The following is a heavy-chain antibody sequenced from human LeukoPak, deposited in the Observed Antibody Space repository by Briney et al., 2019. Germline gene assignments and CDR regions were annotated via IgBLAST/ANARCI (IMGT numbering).Heavy chain of an antibody. J-gene: IGHJ4*02. V-gene: IGHV3-23*01. Sequence: GGSLRLSCAASGFTFSSYAMSWVRQAPGKGLEWVSGIDGSADNTYYADSVKGRFTISRDNSKDTLFLQMNSLRAEDTAVYYCAKADTYGGNSQLFDFWGQGTLVTVSS. D-gene: IGHD2-21*01. CDR1: GFTFSSYA. CDR2: IDGSADNT. CDR3: AKADTYGGNSQLFDF.